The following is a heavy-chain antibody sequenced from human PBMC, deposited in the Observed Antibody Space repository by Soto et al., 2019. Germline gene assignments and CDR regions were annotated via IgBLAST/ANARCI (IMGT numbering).Heavy chain of an antibody. J-gene: IGHJ6*03. Sequence: SETLSLTCTVSGGSISSGGYYWSWIRQHPGKGLEWIGYIYYSGSTYYNPSLKSRVTISVDTSKNQFSLKLSSVTAADTAVYYCARSLVATLNYYYYMYVWGKGTTVTVSS. CDR1: GGSISSGGYY. V-gene: IGHV4-31*03. CDR2: IYYSGST. CDR3: ARSLVATLNYYYYMYV. D-gene: IGHD5-12*01.